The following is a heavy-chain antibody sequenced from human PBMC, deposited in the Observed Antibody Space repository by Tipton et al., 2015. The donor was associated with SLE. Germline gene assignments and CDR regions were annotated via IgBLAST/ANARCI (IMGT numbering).Heavy chain of an antibody. V-gene: IGHV3-21*04. J-gene: IGHJ4*02. Sequence: SLRLSCAASGFTFSSYGMTWVRQAPGKGLEWVSFISSGSSYIYYGDSVQGRFSMSRDDAKNSVYLQMNSLRVEDTATYYCVRERLRASVWGQGTLVTVSS. CDR2: ISSGSSYI. CDR3: VRERLRASV. CDR1: GFTFSSYG.